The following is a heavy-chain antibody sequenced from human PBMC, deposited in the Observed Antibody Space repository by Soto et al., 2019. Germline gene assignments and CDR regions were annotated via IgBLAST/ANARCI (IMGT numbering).Heavy chain of an antibody. CDR2: ISSSSSTI. CDR1: GFTFSSYS. J-gene: IGHJ3*02. CDR3: ARDHPFQYGIVVVRWGAFDI. D-gene: IGHD3-22*01. Sequence: GGSLRLSCAASGFTFSSYSMNWVRQAPGKGLEWVSYISSSSSTIYYADSVKGRFTISRDNAKNSLYLQMNSLRDEDTAVYYCARDHPFQYGIVVVRWGAFDIWGQGTMVTVSS. V-gene: IGHV3-48*02.